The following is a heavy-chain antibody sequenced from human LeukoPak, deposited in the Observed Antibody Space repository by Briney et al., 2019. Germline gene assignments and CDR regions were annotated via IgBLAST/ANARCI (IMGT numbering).Heavy chain of an antibody. V-gene: IGHV3-53*01. CDR2: INTGGSA. D-gene: IGHD6-6*01. CDR1: GLTFSSHV. J-gene: IGHJ4*02. CDR3: ARGAGYSYSSRYFDY. Sequence: PGGSLRLSCAASGLTFSSHVMSWVRQAPGKGLEWVSVINTGGSAYYADSVKDRFTISRDNSMNTLYLQMNSLRAEDTAVYYCARGAGYSYSSRYFDYWGQGTLVTVSS.